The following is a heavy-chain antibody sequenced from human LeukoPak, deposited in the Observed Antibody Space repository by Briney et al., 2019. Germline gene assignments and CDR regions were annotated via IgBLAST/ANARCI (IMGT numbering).Heavy chain of an antibody. CDR1: GYTFTGYY. J-gene: IGHJ6*03. V-gene: IGHV1-2*02. CDR3: ARVGEVRKGIYYYYYMDV. Sequence: GASVKVSCKASGYTFTGYYMHWVRQAPGQGLEWMGWINPNSGGTNYAQKFQGRVTMTRDTSISTAYMELSRLRSDDTAVYYCARVGEVRKGIYYYYYMDVWGKGTTVTVSS. CDR2: INPNSGGT. D-gene: IGHD3-3*01.